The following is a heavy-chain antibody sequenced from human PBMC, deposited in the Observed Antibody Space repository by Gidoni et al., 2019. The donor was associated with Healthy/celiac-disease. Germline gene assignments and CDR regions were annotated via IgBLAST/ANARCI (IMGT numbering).Heavy chain of an antibody. CDR2: IDWDDDK. J-gene: IGHJ6*02. CDR1: GFSLSTSGMC. D-gene: IGHD5-12*01. CDR3: ARIRGVATMDVGYYYYGMDV. V-gene: IGHV2-70*15. Sequence: QVTLRESGPALVKPTQTLTLTCTFSGFSLSTSGMCVSWIRQPPGKALEWLARIDWDDDKYYSTSLKTRLTISKDTSKTQVVLTMTNMDPVDTATYYCARIRGVATMDVGYYYYGMDVWGQGTTVTVSS.